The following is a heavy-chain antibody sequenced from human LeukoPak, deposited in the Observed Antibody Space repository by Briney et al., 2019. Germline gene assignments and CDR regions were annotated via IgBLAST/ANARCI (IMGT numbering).Heavy chain of an antibody. Sequence: PSETLSLTCTVSGGSISSYYWSWIRQPPGKGLEWIGYIYYSGSTNYNPSLKSRVTISVDTSKNQFSLKLSSVTAADTAVYYCARHVDSGMDVWGQGTTVTVSS. CDR1: GGSISSYY. CDR2: IYYSGST. D-gene: IGHD5-12*01. V-gene: IGHV4-59*08. J-gene: IGHJ6*02. CDR3: ARHVDSGMDV.